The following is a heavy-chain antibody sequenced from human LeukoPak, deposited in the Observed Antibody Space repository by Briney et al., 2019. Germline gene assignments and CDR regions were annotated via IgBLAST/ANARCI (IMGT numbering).Heavy chain of an antibody. CDR2: VGGPDTDT. J-gene: IGHJ4*02. D-gene: IGHD1-7*01. Sequence: GSLRLSCAASGFPFNSYAKNWVRQAPGKGLEWVSTVGGPDTDTYYADSVQGRFTVYRDNSKNTIYLQMNSLRAEDTAVYYCAKDAIPGNSIWDHFDYWGQGTLVTVSS. V-gene: IGHV3-23*01. CDR1: GFPFNSYA. CDR3: AKDAIPGNSIWDHFDY.